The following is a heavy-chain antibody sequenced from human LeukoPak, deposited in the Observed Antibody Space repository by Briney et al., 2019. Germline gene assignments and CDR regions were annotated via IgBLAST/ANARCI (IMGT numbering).Heavy chain of an antibody. Sequence: ASVKVSCKASGGTFSSYAISWVRQAPGQGLEWMGGIIPIFGTANYAQRFQGRVTITADESTSTAYMELSSLRSEDTAVYYCASHPGGARGSSSLSRYTDYWGQGTLVTVSS. CDR3: ASHPGGARGSSSLSRYTDY. CDR2: IIPIFGTA. D-gene: IGHD6-6*01. V-gene: IGHV1-69*13. CDR1: GGTFSSYA. J-gene: IGHJ4*02.